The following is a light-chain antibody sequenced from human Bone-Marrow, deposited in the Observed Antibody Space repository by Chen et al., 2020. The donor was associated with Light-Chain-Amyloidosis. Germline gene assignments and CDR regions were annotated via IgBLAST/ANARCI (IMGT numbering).Light chain of an antibody. CDR1: NIGSTS. Sequence: SYVLTQPSSVSVAPGQTATIACGGNNIGSTSVHGYQQTPGQAPLLVVYDDSDRPSGIPERLSGSNAENTATLTISRVEAGDEADYYCQVWDRSSDRPVFGGGTKLTVL. V-gene: IGLV3-21*02. CDR2: DDS. CDR3: QVWDRSSDRPV. J-gene: IGLJ3*02.